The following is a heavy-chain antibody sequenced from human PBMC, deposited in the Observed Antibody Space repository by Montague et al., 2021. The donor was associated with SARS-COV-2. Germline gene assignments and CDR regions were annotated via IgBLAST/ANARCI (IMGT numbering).Heavy chain of an antibody. CDR3: ARSSGSYSTFDF. J-gene: IGHJ4*02. CDR1: GGSISSSY. CDR2: IYYSGST. V-gene: IGHV4-59*08. D-gene: IGHD3-10*01. Sequence: SETLSLTCTVSGGSISSSYWTWIRQPPGKGLEWIGYIYYSGSTSYNPSLKSRVTMSVGTSKNQFSLKLSSVTAADTAVYYCARSSGSYSTFDFWGQGTLVTVSS.